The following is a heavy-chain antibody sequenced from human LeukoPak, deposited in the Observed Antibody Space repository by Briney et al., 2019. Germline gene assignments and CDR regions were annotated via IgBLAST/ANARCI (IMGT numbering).Heavy chain of an antibody. CDR3: ARGLYYGSGSYYNLGYYFDY. D-gene: IGHD3-10*01. J-gene: IGHJ4*02. Sequence: PGGSLRLSCAASGFTFSSYGMHWVRQAPGKGLEWVAVIWYDGSKKDYADSVKGRFTISRDNSKNTLYLQMDSLRGEDTAVYYCARGLYYGSGSYYNLGYYFDYWGQGTLVTVSS. V-gene: IGHV3-33*08. CDR1: GFTFSSYG. CDR2: IWYDGSKK.